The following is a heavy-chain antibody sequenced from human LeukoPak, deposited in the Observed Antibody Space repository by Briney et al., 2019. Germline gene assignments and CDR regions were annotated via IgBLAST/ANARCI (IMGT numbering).Heavy chain of an antibody. CDR2: IWYDGSNK. CDR1: GFTFSSYG. J-gene: IGHJ3*02. CDR3: ARDSSTSDAFDI. Sequence: GGSLRLSCAASGFTFSSYGMHWVRQAPGKGLEWVAVIWYDGSNKYYADSVKGRFTISRDNSKNTLYLQMNSLRAEGTAVYYCARDSSTSDAFDIWGQGTMVTVSS. D-gene: IGHD2-2*01. V-gene: IGHV3-33*01.